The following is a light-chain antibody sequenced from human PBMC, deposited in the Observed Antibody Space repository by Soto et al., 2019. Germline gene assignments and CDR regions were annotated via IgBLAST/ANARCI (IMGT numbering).Light chain of an antibody. CDR1: QSLNSFY. Sequence: EIVLTQSTGTLSLSPGERATLSCRASQSLNSFYLAWYQQKPGQAPRLLLYGSSNSATGIPDRFSGSGSGTDFTLTISRLDPEDFAVYYCQQYDISPRTFGQGTKVEVK. CDR3: QQYDISPRT. CDR2: GSS. V-gene: IGKV3-20*01. J-gene: IGKJ1*01.